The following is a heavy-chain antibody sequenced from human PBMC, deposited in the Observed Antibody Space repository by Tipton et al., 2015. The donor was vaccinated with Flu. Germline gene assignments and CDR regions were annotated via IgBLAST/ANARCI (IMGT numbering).Heavy chain of an antibody. Sequence: TLSLTCTVSGGSMSSYYWSWIRQPAGKGLEWIGRIYTSGSAIHNPSLKSRVTMSVDTSKNQFSLKLSSVTAADTAVYYCARIPNIVATKKMYDYWGQGTLVTVYS. CDR2: IYTSGSA. J-gene: IGHJ4*02. CDR1: GGSMSSYY. V-gene: IGHV4-4*07. CDR3: ARIPNIVATKKMYDY. D-gene: IGHD5-12*01.